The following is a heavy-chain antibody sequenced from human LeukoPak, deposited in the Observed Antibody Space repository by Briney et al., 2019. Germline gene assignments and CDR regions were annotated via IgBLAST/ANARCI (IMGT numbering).Heavy chain of an antibody. V-gene: IGHV3-33*01. J-gene: IGHJ4*02. D-gene: IGHD1-26*01. CDR1: GFTFSSYG. Sequence: GGSLRLSCAASGFTFSSYGMHWVRQAPGKGLEWVAVIWYDGSNKYYADSVKGRFTIFRDNSKNTLYLQMNSLRAEDSAVYYCARELPPLVKYYFDYWGQGTLVTVSS. CDR3: ARELPPLVKYYFDY. CDR2: IWYDGSNK.